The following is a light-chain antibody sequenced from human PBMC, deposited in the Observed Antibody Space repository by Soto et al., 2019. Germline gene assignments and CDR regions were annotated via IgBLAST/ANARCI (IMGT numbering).Light chain of an antibody. CDR1: QSVSSN. Sequence: RASQSVSSNLAWYPQKPGQAPRLLIYGASTRATGIPARFSGSGSGTEFALTISCRHSEDFAVYIYQRSHYGPRTVAQGTKVDIK. CDR2: GAS. V-gene: IGKV3-15*01. J-gene: IGKJ1*01. CDR3: QRSHYGPRT.